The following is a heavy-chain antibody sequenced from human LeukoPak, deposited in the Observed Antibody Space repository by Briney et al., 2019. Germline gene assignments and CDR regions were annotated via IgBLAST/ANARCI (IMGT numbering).Heavy chain of an antibody. CDR1: GFTFSSYS. J-gene: IGHJ4*02. V-gene: IGHV3-21*01. CDR3: ARDRGVAAHLDY. Sequence: GGSLRLSCAASGFTFSSYSMNWVRQAPGKGLEWVSSISSRSSYIYYADSVKGRFTISRDNSKNTLYLQMSSLRAEDTAVYYCARDRGVAAHLDYWGQGTLVTVSS. D-gene: IGHD5-12*01. CDR2: ISSRSSYI.